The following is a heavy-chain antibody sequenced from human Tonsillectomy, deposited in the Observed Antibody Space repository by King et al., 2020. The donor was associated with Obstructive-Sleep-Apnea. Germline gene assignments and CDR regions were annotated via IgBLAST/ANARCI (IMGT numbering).Heavy chain of an antibody. J-gene: IGHJ4*02. CDR1: GFTFSSYS. Sequence: VQLVESGGGLVKPGWSLRLSCAASGFTFSSYSMNWVRQAPGKGLEWVSSISSSSSNLYYADSVKGRFTISRDNAKNSLYLQMNSLRAEDTAGYYFARSDCDCSGGSYYAGFDYWGQGTLVTVSS. CDR2: ISSSSSNL. D-gene: IGHD2-15*01. V-gene: IGHV3-21*01. CDR3: ARSDCDCSGGSYYAGFDY.